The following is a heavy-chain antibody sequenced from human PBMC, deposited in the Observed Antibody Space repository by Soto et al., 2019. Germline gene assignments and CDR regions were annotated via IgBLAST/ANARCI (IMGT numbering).Heavy chain of an antibody. Sequence: QVQLQQSGPGLVKPSQTLSLTCAISGDSVSSNSAAWNWIRQSPSRGLEWLGRTYYRSKWYNDYAVAVKSRITSNPDTSKNQFSLQLNSVTPEDTAVYYCAKGETYYDFWSGRKPGAFDIWGQGTMVTVSS. D-gene: IGHD3-3*01. J-gene: IGHJ3*02. CDR2: TYYRSKWYN. CDR3: AKGETYYDFWSGRKPGAFDI. V-gene: IGHV6-1*01. CDR1: GDSVSSNSAA.